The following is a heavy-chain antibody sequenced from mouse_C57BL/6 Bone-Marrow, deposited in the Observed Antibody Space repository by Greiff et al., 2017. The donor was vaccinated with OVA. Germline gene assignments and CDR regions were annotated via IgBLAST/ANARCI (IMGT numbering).Heavy chain of an antibody. CDR1: GYTFTSYG. V-gene: IGHV1-81*01. J-gene: IGHJ4*01. CDR2: IYPRSGNT. CDR3: ARRACYAMDD. Sequence: QVQLQQSGAELARPGASVKLSCKASGYTFTSYGISWVKQRTGQGLEWIGEIYPRSGNTYYNEKFKGKATLTADKSSSTAYMQLSSLTSEDSAVYYCARRACYAMDDWGQGTSVTVSS. D-gene: IGHD3-3*01.